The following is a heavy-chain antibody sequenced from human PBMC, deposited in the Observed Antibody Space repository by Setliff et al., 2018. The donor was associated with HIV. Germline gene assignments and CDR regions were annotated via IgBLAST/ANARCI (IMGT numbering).Heavy chain of an antibody. CDR2: IKHSGST. CDR1: GGSFSDYY. J-gene: IGHJ4*02. D-gene: IGHD3-22*01. CDR3: ARHDSGGYYSLDY. Sequence: SETLSLTCAVYGGSFSDYYWSWIRQPPGKGLEWIAEIKHSGSTNYNPSLKSRVTISVDTSKNQFSLKLSSVTAADTAVYYCARHDSGGYYSLDYWGQGTLVTVSS. V-gene: IGHV4-34*01.